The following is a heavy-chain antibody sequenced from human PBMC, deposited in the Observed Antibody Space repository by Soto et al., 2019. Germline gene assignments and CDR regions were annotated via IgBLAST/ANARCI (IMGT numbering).Heavy chain of an antibody. CDR2: INHSGST. J-gene: IGHJ3*02. CDR1: GGSFSGYY. Sequence: QVQLQQWGAGLLKPSETLSLTCAVYGGSFSGYYWSWIRQPPGKGLEWIGEINHSGSTNYNPSLKSRVTISVDTSKNQFSLKLSSVTAADTAVYYCAMDRSGSYYYDAFDIWGQGTMVTVSS. V-gene: IGHV4-34*01. D-gene: IGHD1-26*01. CDR3: AMDRSGSYYYDAFDI.